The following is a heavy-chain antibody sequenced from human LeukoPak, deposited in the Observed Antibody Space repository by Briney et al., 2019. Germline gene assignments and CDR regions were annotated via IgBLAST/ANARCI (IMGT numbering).Heavy chain of an antibody. D-gene: IGHD3-3*01. CDR3: ARDLHPKIFGVVIGSDAFDI. V-gene: IGHV3-30-3*01. CDR1: GFTFSSYA. J-gene: IGHJ3*02. Sequence: PGGSLRLSCAASGFTFSSYAMHWVRQAPGKGLEWVAVISYDGSNKYYADSVKGRFTISRDNSKNTLYLQMNSLRAEDTAVYYCARDLHPKIFGVVIGSDAFDIXXXGTMVTVSS. CDR2: ISYDGSNK.